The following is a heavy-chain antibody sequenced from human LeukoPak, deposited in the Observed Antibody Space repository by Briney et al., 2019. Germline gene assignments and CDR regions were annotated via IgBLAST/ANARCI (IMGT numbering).Heavy chain of an antibody. Sequence: SETLSLTCTVSGGSISSYYWSWIRQPPGKGLEWIGYIYYSGSTNYNPSLKSRVTISVDTSKNQFSLKLSSVTAADTAVYYCARSPPNWNSYYYYYYMDVWGKGTTVTVSS. CDR2: IYYSGST. CDR1: GGSISSYY. V-gene: IGHV4-59*01. D-gene: IGHD1-1*01. J-gene: IGHJ6*03. CDR3: ARSPPNWNSYYYYYYMDV.